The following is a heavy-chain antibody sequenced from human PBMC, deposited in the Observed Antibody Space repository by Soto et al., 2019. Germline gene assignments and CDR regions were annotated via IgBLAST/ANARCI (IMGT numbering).Heavy chain of an antibody. CDR2: IYYSGST. V-gene: IGHV4-59*08. J-gene: IGHJ6*03. CDR3: ARHGRGAARSSSPNTYYYYYYMDV. D-gene: IGHD6-13*01. CDR1: GGSISSYY. Sequence: SETLSLTCTVSGGSISSYYWSWIRQPPGKGLEWIGYIYYSGSTNYNPSLKSRVTISVDTSKNQFSLKLSSVTAADTAVYYCARHGRGAARSSSPNTYYYYYYMDVWGKGTTVTVSS.